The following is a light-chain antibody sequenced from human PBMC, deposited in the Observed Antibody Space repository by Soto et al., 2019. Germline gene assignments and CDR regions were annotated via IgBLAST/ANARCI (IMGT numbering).Light chain of an antibody. Sequence: QSVLTQPPSVSGAPGQRFTISCTGSNSNIGAGYDVHWYQHIPGTAPKLLIYGNNNRPSGVPGRFSGSNSGTSASLAITGLQAEDEAEYYCQSYDRSLSGSYVFGTGTKVTVL. CDR1: NSNIGAGYD. CDR2: GNN. CDR3: QSYDRSLSGSYV. V-gene: IGLV1-40*01. J-gene: IGLJ1*01.